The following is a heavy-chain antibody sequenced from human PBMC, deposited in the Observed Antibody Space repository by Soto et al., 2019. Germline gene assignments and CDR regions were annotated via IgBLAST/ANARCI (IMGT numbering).Heavy chain of an antibody. CDR1: GFTFSSYG. J-gene: IGHJ6*02. V-gene: IGHV3-33*01. CDR3: ARDLNGYCSGGSCYSTCMDA. D-gene: IGHD2-15*01. Sequence: GGSLRLSCAASGFTFSSYGMHWVRQAPGKGLEWVAVIWYDGSNKYYADSVKGRFTISRDNSKNTLYLQMNSLRAEDTAVYYCARDLNGYCSGGSCYSTCMDAWGQGTTVTVSS. CDR2: IWYDGSNK.